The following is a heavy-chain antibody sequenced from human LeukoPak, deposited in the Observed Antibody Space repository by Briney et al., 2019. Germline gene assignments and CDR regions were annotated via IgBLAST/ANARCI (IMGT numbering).Heavy chain of an antibody. CDR3: ASGRYCSSTSCASFDY. J-gene: IGHJ4*02. V-gene: IGHV3-64*01. D-gene: IGHD2-2*01. Sequence: GGSLRLSCAASGFTFSSYAMHWVRQAPGKGLEYVSAISSNGGSTYYANSVKGRFTISRDNSKNTLYLQMGSLRAEDMAVYYCASGRYCSSTSCASFDYWGQGTLVTVSS. CDR2: ISSNGGST. CDR1: GFTFSSYA.